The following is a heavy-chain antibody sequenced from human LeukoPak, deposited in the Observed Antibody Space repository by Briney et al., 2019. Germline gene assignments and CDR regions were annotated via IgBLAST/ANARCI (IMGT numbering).Heavy chain of an antibody. CDR1: GFSVSNNY. CDR3: ASDSYSPEYFQH. CDR2: IYSGGST. D-gene: IGHD2-15*01. Sequence: GGSLRLSCAASGFSVSNNYMSWVRQAPGKGLEGVSVIYSGGSTFYADSVTGRFTISRDNSKNTLYLQMNSLRAEDTAVYYCASDSYSPEYFQHWGQGTLVTVSS. V-gene: IGHV3-66*01. J-gene: IGHJ1*01.